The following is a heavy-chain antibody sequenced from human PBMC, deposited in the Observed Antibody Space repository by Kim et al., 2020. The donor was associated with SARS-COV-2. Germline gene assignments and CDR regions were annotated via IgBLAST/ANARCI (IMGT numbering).Heavy chain of an antibody. CDR1: GFTFSSYW. D-gene: IGHD2-2*01. V-gene: IGHV3-74*01. CDR3: ARVATSCPIEGCPYYGMDV. Sequence: GGSLRLSCAASGFTFSSYWMHWVRQAPGKGLVWVSRINSDGSSTSYADSVKGRFTISRDNAKNTLYLQMNSLRAEDTAVYYCARVATSCPIEGCPYYGMDVWGQGTTVTVSS. J-gene: IGHJ6*02. CDR2: INSDGSST.